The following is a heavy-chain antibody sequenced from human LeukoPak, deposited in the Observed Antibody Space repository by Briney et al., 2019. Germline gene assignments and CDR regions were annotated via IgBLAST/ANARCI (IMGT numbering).Heavy chain of an antibody. CDR3: AKNGATVTMYAGPNAFDI. V-gene: IGHV3-21*04. CDR1: GFTFNSYS. D-gene: IGHD4-17*01. J-gene: IGHJ3*02. Sequence: GGSLRLSCAASGFTFNSYSMNWVRQAPGKGLEWVSSISGSNSYIYYADSMKGRFTISRDNSKNTLYLQMNSLRAEDTAVYFCAKNGATVTMYAGPNAFDIWGQGTMVTVSS. CDR2: ISGSNSYI.